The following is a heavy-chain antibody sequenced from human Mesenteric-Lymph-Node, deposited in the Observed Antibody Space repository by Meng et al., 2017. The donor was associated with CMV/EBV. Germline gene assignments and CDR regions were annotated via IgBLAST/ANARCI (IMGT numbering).Heavy chain of an antibody. J-gene: IGHJ5*02. CDR2: IDPSDSYT. Sequence: LTISRTGSGYRFATYWISWVHQMPGKGLDWMGRIDPSDSYTDYSPSFQGHVTISADKSISTAYLQWSSLKASDTAMYYCARGNNWFDPWGQGTLVTVSS. V-gene: IGHV5-10-1*01. CDR1: GYRFATYW. CDR3: ARGNNWFDP.